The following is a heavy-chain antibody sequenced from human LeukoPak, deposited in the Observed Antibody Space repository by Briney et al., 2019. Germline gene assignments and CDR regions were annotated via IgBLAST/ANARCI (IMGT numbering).Heavy chain of an antibody. CDR2: ISYDGSNK. Sequence: QPGGSLRLSCAASGFTFSSYGMHWVRQAPGKGLEWVAVISYDGSNKYYADSVKGRFTISRDNSKNTLYLQMNSLRAEDTAVYYCARMGVVVPAAMRPVKGDYYYGMDVWGQGTTVTVSS. V-gene: IGHV3-30*03. J-gene: IGHJ6*02. D-gene: IGHD2-2*01. CDR1: GFTFSSYG. CDR3: ARMGVVVPAAMRPVKGDYYYGMDV.